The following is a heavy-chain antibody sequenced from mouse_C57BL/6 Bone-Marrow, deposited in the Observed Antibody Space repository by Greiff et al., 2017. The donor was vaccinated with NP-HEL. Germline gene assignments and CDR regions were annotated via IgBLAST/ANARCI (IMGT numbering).Heavy chain of an antibody. Sequence: QVQLQQSGPELVKPGASVKISCKASGYAFSSSWMNWVKQRPGKGLEWIGRIYPGDGDTNYNGKFKGKATLTADKSSSTAYMQLSSLTSEDSAVYFCAREGFYYYDSSSFAYWGQGTLVTVSA. J-gene: IGHJ3*01. V-gene: IGHV1-82*01. CDR3: AREGFYYYDSSSFAY. CDR1: GYAFSSSW. D-gene: IGHD1-1*01. CDR2: IYPGDGDT.